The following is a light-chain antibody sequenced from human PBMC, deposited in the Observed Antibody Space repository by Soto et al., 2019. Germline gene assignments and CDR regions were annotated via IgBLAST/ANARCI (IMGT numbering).Light chain of an antibody. V-gene: IGKV3-20*01. CDR3: QQYGTSPRLT. J-gene: IGKJ4*01. CDR2: GAS. Sequence: EIVLTQSPGTLSLSPGERATLSCRASQSVSSSHLAWYQQKPGQAPRLLIYGASSRATGIPDRFSGSGSGTDFTLIFSRLEPEDFALYYCQQYGTSPRLTFGGGTKVEVK. CDR1: QSVSSSH.